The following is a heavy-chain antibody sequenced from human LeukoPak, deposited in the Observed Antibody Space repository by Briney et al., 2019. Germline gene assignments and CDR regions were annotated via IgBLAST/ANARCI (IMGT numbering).Heavy chain of an antibody. J-gene: IGHJ3*01. D-gene: IGHD5-12*01. V-gene: IGHV1-8*01. Sequence: ASVKVSCKASGHTFTTYDINWVRQATGQGLEWMGWMNPNSGNTGYAQKFQGRVTMTRNTSITTAYMELGNLRSEDTAVYYCARAFSSGYHSYDAFDLWGQGTMVTVSS. CDR2: MNPNSGNT. CDR1: GHTFTTYD. CDR3: ARAFSSGYHSYDAFDL.